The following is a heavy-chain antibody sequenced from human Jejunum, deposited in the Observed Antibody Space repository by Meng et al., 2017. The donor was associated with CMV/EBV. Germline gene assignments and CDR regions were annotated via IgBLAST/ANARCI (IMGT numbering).Heavy chain of an antibody. CDR2: IIPILDIG. CDR3: ASDYYGSGTPPHS. Sequence: SAGTFRSAALTWVRQAPGQGLEWMGGIIPILDIGNYAQKFQGRVTITADKFTGTAYMELSSLRSDDTAVYYCASDYYGSGTPPHSWGQGTLVTVSS. CDR1: AGTFRSAA. V-gene: IGHV1-69*10. D-gene: IGHD3-10*01. J-gene: IGHJ4*02.